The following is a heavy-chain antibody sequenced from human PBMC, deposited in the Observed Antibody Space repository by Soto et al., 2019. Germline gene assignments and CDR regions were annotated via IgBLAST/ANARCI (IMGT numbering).Heavy chain of an antibody. J-gene: IGHJ5*02. CDR2: IHPSGGGS. V-gene: IGHV1-46*02. D-gene: IGHD6-6*01. CDR3: AREKGSSGFDP. Sequence: ASVKVSCKPSGYTLNTYYLHWVRQAPGQGLEWMGIIHPSGGGSTYAQKFLGRVTMTRDTSTSTVFMELSSLRSEDTAVYYCAREKGSSGFDPWGQGTLVTVSS. CDR1: GYTLNTYY.